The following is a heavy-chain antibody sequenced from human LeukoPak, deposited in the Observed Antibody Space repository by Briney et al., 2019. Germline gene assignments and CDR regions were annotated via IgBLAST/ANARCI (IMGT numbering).Heavy chain of an antibody. CDR2: INQSGST. CDR3: AAGCSSTSCYWYYYTDV. J-gene: IGHJ6*03. V-gene: IGHV4-34*01. D-gene: IGHD2-2*01. CDR1: GGSFSGYY. Sequence: SETLSLTCAVYGGSFSGYYWSWIRQPPGKGLEWIGEINQSGSTNYNPSLKSRVTISVDTSKKQFSLRLSPVTAADTAVYYCAAGCSSTSCYWYYYTDVWGKGTTVTISS.